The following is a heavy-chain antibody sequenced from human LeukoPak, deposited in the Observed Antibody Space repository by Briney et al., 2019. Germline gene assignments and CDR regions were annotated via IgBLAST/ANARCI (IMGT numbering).Heavy chain of an antibody. CDR1: GYSFTSYD. D-gene: IGHD3-22*01. V-gene: IGHV1-8*01. CDR2: MNPNSGNT. J-gene: IGHJ4*02. Sequence: ASLKVSCKASGYSFTSYDINWVRQAPGQGFEWVGWMNPNSGNTGHAQEFQGRVTMTRDTSMSTAYMELSSLRYEDTAVYYCARGRGYDRTGYVYYFDFWGQGTLVTVSS. CDR3: ARGRGYDRTGYVYYFDF.